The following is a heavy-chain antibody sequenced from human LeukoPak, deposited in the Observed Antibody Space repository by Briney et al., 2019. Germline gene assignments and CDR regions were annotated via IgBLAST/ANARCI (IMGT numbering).Heavy chain of an antibody. CDR1: GGSISSGGYV. V-gene: IGHV4-30-2*01. D-gene: IGHD2-21*01. CDR3: ARGRFLGMDV. Sequence: SQTLSLTCAVSGGSISSGGYVWSWIRQPPGKGLEWIGYIYHSGSTYYNPSLKSRVTISVDRSKNQFSLKLSSVTAADTAVYYCARGRFLGMDVWGQGTTVTVSS. J-gene: IGHJ6*02. CDR2: IYHSGST.